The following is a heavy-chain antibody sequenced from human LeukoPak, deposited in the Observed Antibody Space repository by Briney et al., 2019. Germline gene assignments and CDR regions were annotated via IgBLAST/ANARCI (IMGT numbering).Heavy chain of an antibody. CDR1: SGSISSGDYY. CDR3: TSDNARFDYWAGDDPAWFYYVDV. V-gene: IGHV4-30-4*08. CDR2: IYYSGST. D-gene: IGHD2-21*02. Sequence: SLSPACTVSSGSISSGDYYWSWIRQPPGNGLEWIGYIYYSGSTYYNPSLKSRVTISVDTSKNQFSLELSSVTAADTAVYGWTSDNARFDYWAGDDPAWFYYVDVWGKGTPVTVSS. J-gene: IGHJ6*03.